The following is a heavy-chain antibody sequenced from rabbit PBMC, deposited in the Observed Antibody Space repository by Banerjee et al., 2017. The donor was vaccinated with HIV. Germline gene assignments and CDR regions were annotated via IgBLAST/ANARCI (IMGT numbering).Heavy chain of an antibody. CDR3: ARDLAGVIGWNFNF. CDR2: ISTRSGDT. V-gene: IGHV1S40*01. CDR1: GFDLSNYH. Sequence: QSLEESGGDLVKPGASLTLTCTASGFDLSNYHMGWVRQAPGKGLEWIGCISTRSGDTWYASWAKGRFTISKTSWTTVTLQMTSLTAADTATYFCARDLAGVIGWNFNFWGPGTLVTVS. D-gene: IGHD4-1*01. J-gene: IGHJ6*01.